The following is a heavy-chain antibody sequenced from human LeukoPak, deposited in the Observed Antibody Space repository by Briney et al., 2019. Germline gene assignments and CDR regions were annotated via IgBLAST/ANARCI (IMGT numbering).Heavy chain of an antibody. V-gene: IGHV4-39*01. CDR1: GGSISSSSCY. D-gene: IGHD3-22*01. Sequence: KSSETLSLTCTVSGGSISSSSCYWGWIRQPPGKGLEWIGSSYYGGSTYYNPSLKSRVTISVDTSKNQFSLKLSSVTAADTAVYYCARQRGDSSGYYFNYWGQGTLVTVSS. CDR3: ARQRGDSSGYYFNY. CDR2: SYYGGST. J-gene: IGHJ4*02.